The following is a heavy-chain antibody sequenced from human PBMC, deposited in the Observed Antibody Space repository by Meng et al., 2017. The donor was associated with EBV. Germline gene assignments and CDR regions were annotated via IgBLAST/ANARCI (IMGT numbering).Heavy chain of an antibody. V-gene: IGHV4-61*01. Sequence: QVQLQESGPGLVKPSETLSLTGTVSGGSVNNESYYWGWIRQPPGKGLEYIGYIYYTGSTNYNSSLKSRVTISLDKSKNQFSLKLTSLTAADTAIYYCAGGDYTNYPRWFDPRCQGTLVTVSS. CDR2: IYYTGST. CDR3: AGGDYTNYPRWFDP. CDR1: GGSVNNESYY. D-gene: IGHD4-11*01. J-gene: IGHJ5*02.